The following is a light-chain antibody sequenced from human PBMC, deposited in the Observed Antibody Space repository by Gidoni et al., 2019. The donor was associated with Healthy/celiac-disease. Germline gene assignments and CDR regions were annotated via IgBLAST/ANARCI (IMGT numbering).Light chain of an antibody. CDR1: QSMSSY. Sequence: DIQMTQPPSSLSASVGDRVTITCRASQSMSSYLNWYQQKPGKAPKLLIYAASSLQSGVPSRFSCRGSGTDFTLTISSLQPEDFATYYCQQGYSTLLTFGQGTRLEIK. CDR2: AAS. V-gene: IGKV1-39*01. CDR3: QQGYSTLLT. J-gene: IGKJ5*01.